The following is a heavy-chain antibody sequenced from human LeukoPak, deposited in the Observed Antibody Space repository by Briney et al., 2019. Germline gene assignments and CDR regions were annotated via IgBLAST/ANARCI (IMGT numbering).Heavy chain of an antibody. J-gene: IGHJ6*02. V-gene: IGHV3-66*01. Sequence: GGSLRLSCAASGFTVSSNYMSWVRQAPGKGLEWVSVIYSGGSTYYADSVKGRFTISRDNSKNTLYLQMNSLRAEDTAVYYCARVAGYSYGYYYGMDVWGQGTTVTVSS. D-gene: IGHD5-18*01. CDR1: GFTVSSNY. CDR3: ARVAGYSYGYYYGMDV. CDR2: IYSGGST.